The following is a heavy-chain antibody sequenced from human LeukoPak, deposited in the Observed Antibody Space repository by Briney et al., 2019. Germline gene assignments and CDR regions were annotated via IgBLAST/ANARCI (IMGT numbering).Heavy chain of an antibody. CDR2: ISSSGSTI. CDR1: GFTLSSYS. D-gene: IGHD3-10*01. J-gene: IGHJ4*02. CDR3: ARVRAGYYFDY. Sequence: GGSLRLSCAASGFTLSSYSMNWVRQAPGKGLEWVSYISSSGSTIYYGDSVRGRFTISRDSAKNSLYLQMNSLRAEDTAVYYCARVRAGYYFDYWGEGTLVTVSS. V-gene: IGHV3-48*01.